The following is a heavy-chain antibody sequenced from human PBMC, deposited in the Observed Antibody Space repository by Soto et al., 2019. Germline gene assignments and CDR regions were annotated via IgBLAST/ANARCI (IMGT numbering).Heavy chain of an antibody. J-gene: IGHJ4*02. CDR1: GFTFDDYA. CDR2: ISWNSGSI. Sequence: GGSLRLSCAAAGFTFDDYAMHWVRQAQGKGLEWVSGISWNSGSIGYADSVKGRFTISRDNAKNSLYLQMNSLRAEDTALYYCAKDLYSGGSCYFDHWGQGTLVTVSS. D-gene: IGHD2-15*01. V-gene: IGHV3-9*01. CDR3: AKDLYSGGSCYFDH.